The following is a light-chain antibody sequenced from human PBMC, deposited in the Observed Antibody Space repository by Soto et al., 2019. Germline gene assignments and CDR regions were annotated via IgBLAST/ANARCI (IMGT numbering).Light chain of an antibody. CDR2: DAS. CDR3: QQYDTYSMYT. CDR1: QSIGTW. V-gene: IGKV1-5*01. Sequence: DIQMTQSPSTLSASVGDRVTITCRASQSIGTWLAWYQQKPGKAPKLLIYDASTLESGVPSRFSGSGSVPEFTLIISSLQPDDFAPYHCQQYDTYSMYTFGQGTKLEIK. J-gene: IGKJ2*01.